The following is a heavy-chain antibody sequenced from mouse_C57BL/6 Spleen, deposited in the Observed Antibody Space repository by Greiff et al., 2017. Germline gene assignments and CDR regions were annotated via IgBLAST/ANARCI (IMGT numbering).Heavy chain of an antibody. CDR2: IHPNSGST. Sequence: VQLQQPGAELVKPGASVKLSCKASGYTFTSYWMHWVKQRPGQGLEWIGMIHPNSGSTNYNEKFKSKATLTVDKSSSTAYMQLSSLTSEDSAVYYCASITTVARGFDYWGQGTTLTVSS. CDR1: GYTFTSYW. V-gene: IGHV1-64*01. D-gene: IGHD1-1*01. J-gene: IGHJ2*01. CDR3: ASITTVARGFDY.